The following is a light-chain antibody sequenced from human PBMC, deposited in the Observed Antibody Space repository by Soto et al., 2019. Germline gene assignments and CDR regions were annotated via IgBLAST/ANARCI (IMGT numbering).Light chain of an antibody. Sequence: DIQMTQSPSSLSASVGDRVTITCRASQSISNYLNWYQQKLGKAPKVLISAASTLQSGVPSRFGGSGSGTDFTLTISSLQPEDFATYYCQQSYSTLLTFGGGTKVEMK. CDR3: QQSYSTLLT. CDR2: AAS. CDR1: QSISNY. J-gene: IGKJ4*01. V-gene: IGKV1-39*01.